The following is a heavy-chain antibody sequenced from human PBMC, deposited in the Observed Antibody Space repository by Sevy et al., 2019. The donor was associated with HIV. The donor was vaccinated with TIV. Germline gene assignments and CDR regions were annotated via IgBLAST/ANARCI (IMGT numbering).Heavy chain of an antibody. CDR1: GFPFSNYW. Sequence: GESLKISCAGSGFPFSNYWMHWVRQAPGKGLVLVSRINRDGSSTSYGDSVTGRLTISRDNAKNTLYLQMNSLRSEDTTVYYCARGPYYRDTNTYFFMHYWGQGTLVTVSS. CDR2: INRDGSST. V-gene: IGHV3-74*01. J-gene: IGHJ4*02. D-gene: IGHD3-22*01. CDR3: ARGPYYRDTNTYFFMHY.